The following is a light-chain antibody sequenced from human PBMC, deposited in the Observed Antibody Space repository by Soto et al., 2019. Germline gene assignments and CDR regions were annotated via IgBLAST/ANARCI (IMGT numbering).Light chain of an antibody. V-gene: IGLV2-23*02. CDR1: NRDIGSYNF. CDR3: SSYSPTTTAYV. Sequence: QSVLTQPASVSGSPGQSITISCTGTNRDIGSYNFVSWYQQHPGRAPKPIMSEVNIRPSGVSNRFSGSKSGHKASLTISGLQTEDEADSYCSSYSPTTTAYVLGGGTKVTVL. CDR2: EVN. J-gene: IGLJ1*01.